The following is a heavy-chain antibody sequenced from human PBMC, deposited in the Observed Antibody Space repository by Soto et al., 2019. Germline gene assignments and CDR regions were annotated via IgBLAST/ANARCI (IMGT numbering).Heavy chain of an antibody. CDR3: AREGDYDILTGYYIIHYYYGMDV. Sequence: QVQLVQSGAEVKKPGASVKVSCKASGYTFTSYGISWVRQAPGQGLEWMGWISAYNGNTNYAQKLEGRVTMTTNTSTSTAYMELRSLRSDDTAVYYCAREGDYDILTGYYIIHYYYGMDVWGQGTTVTVSS. V-gene: IGHV1-18*01. CDR2: ISAYNGNT. CDR1: GYTFTSYG. D-gene: IGHD3-9*01. J-gene: IGHJ6*02.